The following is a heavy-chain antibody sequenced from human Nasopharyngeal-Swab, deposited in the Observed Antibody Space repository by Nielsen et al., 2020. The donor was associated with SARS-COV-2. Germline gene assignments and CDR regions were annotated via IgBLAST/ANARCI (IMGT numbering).Heavy chain of an antibody. V-gene: IGHV2-26*01. CDR2: IFSNDEK. CDR3: ARILPDYDFWSGYYTTYYYYYMDV. D-gene: IGHD3-3*01. Sequence: SGPTLVKPTQTLTLTCTFSGFSLSTSGMCVSWIRQPPGKALEWLAHIFSNDEKSYSTSLKSRLTISKDTSKSQVVLTMTNMDPVDTATYYCARILPDYDFWSGYYTTYYYYYMDVWGKGTTVTVSS. CDR1: GFSLSTSGMC. J-gene: IGHJ6*03.